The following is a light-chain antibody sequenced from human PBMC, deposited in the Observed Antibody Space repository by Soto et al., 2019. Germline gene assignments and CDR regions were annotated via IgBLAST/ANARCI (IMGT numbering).Light chain of an antibody. V-gene: IGKV4-1*01. CDR3: QQYYSIPRT. CDR1: QSVLYSSNNKNY. Sequence: DIVMTQSPDSLAVSLGERATINCKSSQSVLYSSNNKNYLAWYQQKPGQPPKLLIYWASTRESGVPERFSGSGSWTDFTLTISSLQAEDVAVYYCQQYYSIPRTFGQGTKVEIK. J-gene: IGKJ1*01. CDR2: WAS.